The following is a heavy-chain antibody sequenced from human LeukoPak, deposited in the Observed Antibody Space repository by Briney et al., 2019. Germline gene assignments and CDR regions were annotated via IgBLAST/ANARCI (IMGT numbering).Heavy chain of an antibody. D-gene: IGHD5-24*01. J-gene: IGHJ4*02. CDR3: TRAIAEMDYFDY. Sequence: GGSLRLSCAASGFTFSGSAMHWVRQASGKGLEWVGRIRSKANSYATAYAASVKGRFTISRDDSKNTAYVQMNSLKTEDTAVYYCTRAIAEMDYFDYWGQGTLVTVSS. CDR1: GFTFSGSA. V-gene: IGHV3-73*01. CDR2: IRSKANSYAT.